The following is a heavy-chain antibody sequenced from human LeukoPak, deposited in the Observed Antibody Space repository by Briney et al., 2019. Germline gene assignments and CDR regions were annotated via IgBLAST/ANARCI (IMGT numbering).Heavy chain of an antibody. J-gene: IGHJ4*02. CDR1: GYTFTGYY. D-gene: IGHD2-8*01. V-gene: IGHV1-2*02. Sequence: GASVKVSCKASGYTFTGYYMHWVRQAPGQGLEWMGWINPNSGGTNYAQKFQGRVTMTRDTSINTAYMELSRLRSDDTAVYYCARLYCPNAVCRLGVRYFDFWGQGTLVTVSS. CDR2: INPNSGGT. CDR3: ARLYCPNAVCRLGVRYFDF.